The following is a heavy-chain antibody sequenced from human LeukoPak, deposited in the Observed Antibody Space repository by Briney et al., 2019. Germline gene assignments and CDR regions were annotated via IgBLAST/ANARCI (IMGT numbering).Heavy chain of an antibody. D-gene: IGHD1-26*01. J-gene: IGHJ4*02. CDR2: IDSDGSST. V-gene: IGHV3-74*01. CDR3: ARVEGATPFDY. Sequence: GGSLRLSCAASGFTFSNYWMHWVRQAPGKGLVWVSRIDSDGSSTSYAGSVKGRFTISRDNSKNTLYLQMNSLRAEDTAVYYCARVEGATPFDYWGQGTLVTVSS. CDR1: GFTFSNYW.